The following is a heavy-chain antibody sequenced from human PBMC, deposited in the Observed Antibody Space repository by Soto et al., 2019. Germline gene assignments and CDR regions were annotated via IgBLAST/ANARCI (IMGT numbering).Heavy chain of an antibody. CDR2: ISYDGSNK. D-gene: IGHD3-9*01. CDR3: AKDHILYDILMEYYFDY. J-gene: IGHJ4*02. CDR1: GFTFRSYG. V-gene: IGHV3-30*18. Sequence: GGSLRLSCAASGFTFRSYGMHWVRQAPGKGLEWVAVISYDGSNKYYADSVKGRFTISRDNSKNTLYLQMNSLRAEDTAVYYCAKDHILYDILMEYYFDYWGQGTLVTVSS.